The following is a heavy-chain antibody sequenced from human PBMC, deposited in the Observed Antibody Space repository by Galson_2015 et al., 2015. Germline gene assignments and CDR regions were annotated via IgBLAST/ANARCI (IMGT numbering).Heavy chain of an antibody. J-gene: IGHJ4*02. Sequence: LALVKPTETLTLACTFSGFSLTTSGVGVGWIRQPPGEALEWLALIYWDDDKRYSPSLRTRLTIAKDTSENQVVLTMTNMDPVDTATYYCAQSAWVGGMWYFDYWGQGMLITVSS. V-gene: IGHV2-5*02. D-gene: IGHD3-10*01. CDR3: AQSAWVGGMWYFDY. CDR1: GFSLTTSGVG. CDR2: IYWDDDK.